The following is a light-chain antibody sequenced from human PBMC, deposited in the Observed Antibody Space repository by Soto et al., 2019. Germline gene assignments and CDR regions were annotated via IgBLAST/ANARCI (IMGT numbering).Light chain of an antibody. V-gene: IGLV2-14*03. Sequence: QSALTQPPSVSGSPGQSITISCTGNHNDIGTYDYVSWYQQHPGRAPRLLIHGVTTRPSGISDRLSASKSGLTASLTISGLQPEDEADYYCSSFTSNRIYVFGPGTKVTVL. J-gene: IGLJ1*01. CDR2: GVT. CDR3: SSFTSNRIYV. CDR1: HNDIGTYDY.